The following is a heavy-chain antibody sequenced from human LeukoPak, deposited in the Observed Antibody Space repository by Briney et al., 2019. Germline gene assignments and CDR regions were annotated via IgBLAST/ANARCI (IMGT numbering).Heavy chain of an antibody. CDR3: ARGIAVAGTDY. V-gene: IGHV3-21*01. CDR1: GFTFSSYS. CDR2: ISSSSSYI. J-gene: IGHJ4*02. Sequence: GGSLRLSCAASGFTFSSYSMNWVRQAPGKGLEWVSSISSSSSYIYYADSVKGRFTISRDNSKNTLYLQMNSLRAEDTAVYYCARGIAVAGTDYWGQGTLVTVSS. D-gene: IGHD6-19*01.